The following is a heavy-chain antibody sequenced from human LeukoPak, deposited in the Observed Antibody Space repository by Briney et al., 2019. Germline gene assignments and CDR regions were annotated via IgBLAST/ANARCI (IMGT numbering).Heavy chain of an antibody. CDR1: GGTFSSYT. V-gene: IGHV1-2*02. J-gene: IGHJ3*02. CDR2: INPNSGGT. D-gene: IGHD3-10*01. CDR3: ARGSSWLGGRDAFDI. Sequence: ASVKVSCKASGGTFSSYTISWVRQAPGQGLEWMGWINPNSGGTNYAQKFQGRVTMTRDTSISTAYMELSRLRSDDTAVYYRARGSSWLGGRDAFDIWGQGTMVTVSS.